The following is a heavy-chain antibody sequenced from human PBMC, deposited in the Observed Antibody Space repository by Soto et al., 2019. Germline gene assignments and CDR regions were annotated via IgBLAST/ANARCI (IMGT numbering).Heavy chain of an antibody. CDR2: ISGSGGST. CDR1: GFTFSSYA. J-gene: IGHJ4*02. CDR3: AKAPKYGIAVAGTPFDY. Sequence: ESGGGLVQPGGSLRLSCAASGFTFSSYAMSWVRQAPGKGLEWVSAISGSGGSTYYADSVKGRFTISRDNSKNTLYLQMNSLRAEDTAVYYCAKAPKYGIAVAGTPFDYWGQGTLVTVSS. V-gene: IGHV3-23*01. D-gene: IGHD6-19*01.